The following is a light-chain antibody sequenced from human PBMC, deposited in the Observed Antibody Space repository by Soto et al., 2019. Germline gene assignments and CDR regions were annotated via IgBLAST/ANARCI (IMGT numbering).Light chain of an antibody. J-gene: IGLJ2*01. Sequence: QSALTQPPSASGTPGQSVTISCTGASSDGGGYNFVSWYQQHPGNAPKLMTYDVTERPSGVPDRFSGSKSGNTASLTVSGLQAEDEADYYCSSYAGSRTPVVFGGGTKVTVL. V-gene: IGLV2-8*01. CDR2: DVT. CDR3: SSYAGSRTPVV. CDR1: SSDGGGYNF.